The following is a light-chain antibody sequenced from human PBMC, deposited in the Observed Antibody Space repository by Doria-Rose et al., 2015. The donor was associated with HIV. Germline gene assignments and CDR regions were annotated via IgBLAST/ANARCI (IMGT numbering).Light chain of an antibody. CDR2: DGS. V-gene: IGKV3-20*01. J-gene: IGKJ1*01. Sequence: TQSPGTLSLSPGERATLSCRASLSFSSTYLAWYRQKPGQAPSLLIYDGSTRATGIPDRFSASGSGTDFTLTINRLEPEDFALYYCHQYGTSWTFGQGTKVEI. CDR3: HQYGTSWT. CDR1: LSFSSTY.